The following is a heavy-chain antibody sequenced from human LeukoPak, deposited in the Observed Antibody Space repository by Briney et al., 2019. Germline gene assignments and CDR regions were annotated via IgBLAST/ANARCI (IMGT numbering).Heavy chain of an antibody. CDR1: GYTFNTYG. CDR2: INTNTGNP. D-gene: IGHD6-13*01. V-gene: IGHV7-4-1*02. J-gene: IGHJ5*02. CDR3: ARDGIAAAGTVSWFDP. Sequence: GASVKVSCKASGYTFNTYGITWVRQAPGQGLEWMGWINTNTGNPTYAQGFTGRFVFSLDTSVSTAYLQISSLKAEDTAVYYCARDGIAAAGTVSWFDPWGQGTLVTVSS.